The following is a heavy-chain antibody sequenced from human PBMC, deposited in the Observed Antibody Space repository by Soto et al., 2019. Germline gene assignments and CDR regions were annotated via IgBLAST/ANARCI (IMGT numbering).Heavy chain of an antibody. CDR3: ARAPQLSAAWFDP. J-gene: IGHJ5*02. CDR1: GDSVSSNSAS. D-gene: IGHD6-13*01. Sequence: SQTLSHPCAISGDSVSSNSASWNLIRQSPSRGLEWLGRTYYRSKWYNDYAVSVKSRITINPDTSKNQFSLQLNSVTPGDTAVYYCARAPQLSAAWFDPWGQGTLVTVYS. CDR2: TYYRSKWYN. V-gene: IGHV6-1*01.